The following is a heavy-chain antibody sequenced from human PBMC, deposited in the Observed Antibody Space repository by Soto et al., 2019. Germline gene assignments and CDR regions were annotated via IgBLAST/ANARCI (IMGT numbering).Heavy chain of an antibody. V-gene: IGHV3-30-3*01. CDR2: ISYDGSNK. J-gene: IGHJ3*02. D-gene: IGHD3-3*01. CDR1: GFTFSSYA. Sequence: PGGSLRLSCAASGFTFSSYAMHWVRQAPGKGLEWVAVISYDGSNKYYADSVKGRFTISRDNSKNTLYLQMNSLRAEDTAVYYCARDVGAGTYYDFWSGPKMRAFDIWGQGTMVTVSS. CDR3: ARDVGAGTYYDFWSGPKMRAFDI.